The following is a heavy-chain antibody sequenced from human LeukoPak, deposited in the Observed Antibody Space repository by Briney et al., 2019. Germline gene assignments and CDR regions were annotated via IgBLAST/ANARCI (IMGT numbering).Heavy chain of an antibody. V-gene: IGHV4-59*13. J-gene: IGHJ3*02. CDR2: IYYSGST. Sequence: PSETLSLTCTVSSSSIISYYWSWIRQPPGKGLEWIGYIYYSGSTNYNPSLKSRVTISVDTSKNQFSLKLSSVTAADTAVYYCAREREWDYGDYSDAFDIWGQGTMVTVSS. D-gene: IGHD4-17*01. CDR3: AREREWDYGDYSDAFDI. CDR1: SSSIISYY.